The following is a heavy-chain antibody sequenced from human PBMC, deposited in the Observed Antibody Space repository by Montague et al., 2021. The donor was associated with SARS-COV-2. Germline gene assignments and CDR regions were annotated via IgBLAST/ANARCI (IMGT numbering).Heavy chain of an antibody. V-gene: IGHV3-7*03. CDR2: INGDGSAK. CDR3: ARDSYTKGDY. Sequence: SLRLSCAASGFSFSTDWMSWVRQAPGKGLEWVANINGDGSAKSYVDSVKGRFIISRDNANNSLYLQMNSLRAEDTAVYYCARDSYTKGDYWGQGTLVSVSS. J-gene: IGHJ4*02. D-gene: IGHD4-11*01. CDR1: GFSFSTDW.